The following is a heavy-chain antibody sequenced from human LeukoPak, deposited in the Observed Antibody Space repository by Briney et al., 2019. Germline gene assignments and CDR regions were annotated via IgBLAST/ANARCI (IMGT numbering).Heavy chain of an antibody. Sequence: GASLQISCKGSGYSFTSYWIGWVRQMPGKGLEWMGIIYPGDSDTRYSPSFQGQVTISADKSISTAYLQWSSLKASDTAMYYCARFIYYYDSSAYFDYWGQGTLVTVSS. CDR1: GYSFTSYW. J-gene: IGHJ4*02. CDR3: ARFIYYYDSSAYFDY. V-gene: IGHV5-51*01. D-gene: IGHD3-22*01. CDR2: IYPGDSDT.